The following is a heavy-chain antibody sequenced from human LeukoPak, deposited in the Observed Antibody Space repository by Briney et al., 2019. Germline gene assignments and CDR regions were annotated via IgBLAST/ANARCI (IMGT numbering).Heavy chain of an antibody. Sequence: SETLSLTCTVSGGSISSGGYYWSWIRQHPGKGLEWIGYIYYSGSTYYNPSLKSRVTISVDTSKNQFSLKLSSVTAADTAVYYCARRGFGESTYFDLWGRGTLVTVSS. CDR1: GGSISSGGYY. CDR3: ARRGFGESTYFDL. V-gene: IGHV4-31*03. CDR2: IYYSGST. J-gene: IGHJ2*01. D-gene: IGHD3-10*01.